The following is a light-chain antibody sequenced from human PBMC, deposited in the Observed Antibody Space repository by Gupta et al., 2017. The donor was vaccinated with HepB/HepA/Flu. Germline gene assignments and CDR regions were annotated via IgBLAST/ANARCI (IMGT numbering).Light chain of an antibody. CDR1: QTINNY. CDR3: QQRESSPRT. V-gene: IGKV1-39*01. J-gene: IGKJ4*02. Sequence: DIQMTQSPSSLSASVGDRVTTTCRTSQTINNYLNWYQRRPVKAPHLLIYTASWSQGQVPSRFIGGGSGTDFTLTISRLQLEDFATSYCQQRESSPRTFGEGTMLEIK. CDR2: TAS.